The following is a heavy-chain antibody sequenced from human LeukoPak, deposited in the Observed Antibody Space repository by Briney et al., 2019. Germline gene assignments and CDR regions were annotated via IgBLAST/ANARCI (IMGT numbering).Heavy chain of an antibody. D-gene: IGHD1-26*01. CDR1: GFTFSSYA. CDR2: ISGSGGST. CDR3: AKYRRRRVHTAGASFDY. Sequence: GGSLRLSCAASGFTFSSYAMSWVRQAPGKGLEWVSAISGSGGSTYYADSVKGRFTISRDNSKNTLYLQMNSLRAEDTAVYYCAKYRRRRVHTAGASFDYWGQGTLVTVSS. J-gene: IGHJ4*02. V-gene: IGHV3-23*01.